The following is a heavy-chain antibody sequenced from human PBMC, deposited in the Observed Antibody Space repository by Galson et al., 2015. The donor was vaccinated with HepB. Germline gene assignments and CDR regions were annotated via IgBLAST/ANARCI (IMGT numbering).Heavy chain of an antibody. CDR3: ATDHMRAGQHLPRGGMDV. D-gene: IGHD3-10*01. V-gene: IGHV1-24*01. Sequence: SVKVSCKVSGYTLTELSMHWVRQAPGKGLEWMGGFDPEDGETIYAQKFQGRVTMTEDTSTGTAYMELSSLRSEDTAVYYCATDHMRAGQHLPRGGMDVWGQGTTVTVSS. J-gene: IGHJ6*02. CDR2: FDPEDGET. CDR1: GYTLTELS.